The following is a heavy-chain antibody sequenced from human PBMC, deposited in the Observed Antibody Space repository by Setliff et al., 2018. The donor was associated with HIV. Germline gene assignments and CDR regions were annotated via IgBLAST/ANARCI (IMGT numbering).Heavy chain of an antibody. J-gene: IGHJ4*02. D-gene: IGHD6-19*01. CDR1: GYTFTSYD. CDR3: ARKYTGGPLDY. CDR2: ISTYNGNT. V-gene: IGHV1-18*01. Sequence: SVKVSCKASGYTFTSYDITWVRQAPGQGLEWMGWISTYNGNTHYAQKLQGRVTMTTDTSTSTAYMELRSLRSDDTAMYYCARKYTGGPLDYWGQGTLVTVSS.